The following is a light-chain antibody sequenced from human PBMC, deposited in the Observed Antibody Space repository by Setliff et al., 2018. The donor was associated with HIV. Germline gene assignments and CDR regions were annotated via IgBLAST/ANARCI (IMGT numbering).Light chain of an antibody. CDR1: SSDVGGYNF. CDR2: EVS. J-gene: IGLJ1*01. V-gene: IGLV2-14*01. Sequence: QSALTQPASVSGSPGQSITISCTGTSSDVGGYNFVSWYQQHPGKAPKLIIYEVSNRPSGVSNRFSGSKSGNTASLTISGLQAEDEADYYCSSYISSSTLFGTGTKVTDL. CDR3: SSYISSSTL.